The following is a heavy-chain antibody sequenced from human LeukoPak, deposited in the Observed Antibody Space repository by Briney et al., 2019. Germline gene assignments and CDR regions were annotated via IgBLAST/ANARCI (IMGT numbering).Heavy chain of an antibody. Sequence: GGSLRLSCAASGFTFSGYAMSWVPQAPGKGLEGVSAISGSGGSTYYADSVKGRFTISRDNSKNTLYLQMNSLRAEDTAVYYCAKDPDFWSGLYAFDIWGQGTMVTVSS. CDR2: ISGSGGST. J-gene: IGHJ3*02. CDR3: AKDPDFWSGLYAFDI. V-gene: IGHV3-23*01. CDR1: GFTFSGYA. D-gene: IGHD3-3*01.